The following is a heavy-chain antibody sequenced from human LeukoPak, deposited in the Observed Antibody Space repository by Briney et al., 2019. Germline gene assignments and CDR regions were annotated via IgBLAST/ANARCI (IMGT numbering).Heavy chain of an antibody. CDR3: ARGKIYSNYVGWFDP. CDR2: INHSGST. J-gene: IGHJ5*02. CDR1: GGSFSGYY. D-gene: IGHD4-11*01. V-gene: IGHV4-34*01. Sequence: PSETLSLTCAVSGGSFSGYYWSWVRQPPGKGLEWIGEINHSGSTNYNPSLQSRVTISVDTSKNQFSLKLSSVPAADTAVYYCARGKIYSNYVGWFDPWGQGTLVTVSS.